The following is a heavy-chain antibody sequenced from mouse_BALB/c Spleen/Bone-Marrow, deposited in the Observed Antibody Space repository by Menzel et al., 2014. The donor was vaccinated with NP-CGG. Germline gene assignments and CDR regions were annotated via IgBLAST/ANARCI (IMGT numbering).Heavy chain of an antibody. CDR1: GYAFSSYW. D-gene: IGHD1-1*01. J-gene: IGHJ4*01. V-gene: IGHV1-80*01. CDR2: IYPGDGDT. CDR3: ARSLYYGSSYPLYAMDY. Sequence: VQLQQSGADLVRPGSSVKISCKASGYAFSSYWMNWVKQRPGQGLEGIGQIYPGDGDTNYNGKFKGKATLTADKSSSTAYMQLSSLTSEDSAVYFGARSLYYGSSYPLYAMDYWGQGTSVTVSS.